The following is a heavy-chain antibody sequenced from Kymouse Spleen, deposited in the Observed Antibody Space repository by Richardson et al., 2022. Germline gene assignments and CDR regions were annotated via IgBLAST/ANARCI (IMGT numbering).Heavy chain of an antibody. Sequence: EVQLVQSGAEVKKPGESLKISCKGSGYSFTSYWIGWVRQMPGKGLEWMGIIYPGDSDTRYSPSFQGQVTISADKSISTAYLQWSSLKASDTAMYYCARHAYYYGSGSYDDYWGQGTLVTVSS. V-gene: IGHV5-51*01. D-gene: IGHD3-10*01. J-gene: IGHJ4*02. CDR2: IYPGDSDT. CDR1: GYSFTSYW. CDR3: ARHAYYYGSGSYDDY.